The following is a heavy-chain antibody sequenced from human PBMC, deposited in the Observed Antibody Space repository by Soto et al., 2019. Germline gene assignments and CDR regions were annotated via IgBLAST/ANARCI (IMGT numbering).Heavy chain of an antibody. V-gene: IGHV6-1*01. Sequence: SQTLSLTCAISGDSVSSNSAAWNWIRQSPSRGLEWLGRTYYRSKWYNDYAVSVKSQITINPDASKNQFSLQLNSVTPEDTAVYYCARDKAAAGKYYYYYYGMDVWGQGTTVTVSS. CDR3: ARDKAAAGKYYYYYYGMDV. CDR1: GDSVSSNSAA. D-gene: IGHD6-13*01. CDR2: TYYRSKWYN. J-gene: IGHJ6*02.